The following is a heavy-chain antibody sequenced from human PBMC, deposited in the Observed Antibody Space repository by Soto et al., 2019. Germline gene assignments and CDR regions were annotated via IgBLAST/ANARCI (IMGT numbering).Heavy chain of an antibody. CDR2: MNPNSGNT. D-gene: IGHD2-2*01. CDR1: GYTFTSYD. CDR3: AREYAGQLPRLCYYSYSMDV. V-gene: IGHV1-8*01. Sequence: ASVKVSCKASGYTFTSYDINWVRQATGQGLEWMGWMNPNSGNTGYAQKFQGRVTMTRNTSISTAYMELSSLRSEDTAVYYCAREYAGQLPRLCYYSYSMDVCGKGTTVTVSS. J-gene: IGHJ6*03.